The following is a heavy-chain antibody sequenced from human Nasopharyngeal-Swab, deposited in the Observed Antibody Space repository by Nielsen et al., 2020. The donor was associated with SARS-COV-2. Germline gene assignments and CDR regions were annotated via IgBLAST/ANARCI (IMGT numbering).Heavy chain of an antibody. D-gene: IGHD3-22*01. V-gene: IGHV3-23*01. CDR2: INNSGGNT. J-gene: IGHJ4*02. Sequence: GSLKISCAASGFTFRSYAMSWVRQAPGRGLEWVSTINNSGGNTHYADSVKGHFTISRDNSKNTLYLQMSSLRVEDTAVYYCARRYYYEDYWGQGTLVTVSS. CDR3: ARRYYYEDY. CDR1: GFTFRSYA.